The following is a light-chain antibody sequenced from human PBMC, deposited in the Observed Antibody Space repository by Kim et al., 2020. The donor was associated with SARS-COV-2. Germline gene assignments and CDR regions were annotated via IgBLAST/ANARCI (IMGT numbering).Light chain of an antibody. CDR3: AAWDDSLSGSYV. CDR2: RNN. Sequence: ELTQPPSASGTPGQRVTISCSGSSSNIGSNYVYWYQQLPGTAPKLLIYRNNQRPSGVPDRFSGSKSGTSASLAISGLRSEDEADYYCAAWDDSLSGSYVFGTGTKVAVL. CDR1: SSNIGSNY. J-gene: IGLJ1*01. V-gene: IGLV1-47*01.